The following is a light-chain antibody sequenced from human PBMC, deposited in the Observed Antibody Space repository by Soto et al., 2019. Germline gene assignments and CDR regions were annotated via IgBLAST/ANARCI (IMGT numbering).Light chain of an antibody. CDR2: GAI. V-gene: IGKV3-20*01. CDR1: QNIRSNY. CDR3: QQYHSPPLT. Sequence: DIVLRQSPGTLSLSPGQRATLSCRASQNIRSNYIAWFHQKPGQPPRLLIYGAINRATGIPARFSGSGSGTEFSRTISSLEPEDFVVYYCQQYHSPPLTFGPGTKVEIK. J-gene: IGKJ1*01.